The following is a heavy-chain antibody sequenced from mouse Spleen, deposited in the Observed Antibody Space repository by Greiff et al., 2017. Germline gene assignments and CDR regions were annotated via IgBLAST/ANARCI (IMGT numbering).Heavy chain of an antibody. CDR2: ISSGGGNT. V-gene: IGHV5-9-3*01. Sequence: EVQVVESGGGLVKLGGSLKLSCAASGFTFSSYAMSWVRQTPEKRLEWVATISSGGGNTYYPDSVKGRFTISRDNAKNTLYLQMSSLKSEDTAMYYCARHDTTVVATWDYWGQGATLTVSS. D-gene: IGHD1-1*01. CDR3: ARHDTTVVATWDY. CDR1: GFTFSSYA. J-gene: IGHJ2*01.